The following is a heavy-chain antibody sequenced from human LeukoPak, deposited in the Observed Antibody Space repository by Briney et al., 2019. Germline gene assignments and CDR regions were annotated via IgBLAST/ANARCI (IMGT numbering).Heavy chain of an antibody. CDR2: INHSGST. D-gene: IGHD3-22*01. Sequence: SETLSLTCAVYGGSFSGYYWSWIRQPPGKGLEWIGEINHSGSTNYNPSLKSRVTISVDTSKNQFSLKLSSVTAADTAVYYCARRVPYYYDSSGGLDYWGQGTLVTVSS. V-gene: IGHV4-34*01. CDR1: GGSFSGYY. J-gene: IGHJ4*02. CDR3: ARRVPYYYDSSGGLDY.